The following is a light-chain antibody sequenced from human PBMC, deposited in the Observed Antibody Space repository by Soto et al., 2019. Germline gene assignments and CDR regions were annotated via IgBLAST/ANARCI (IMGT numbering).Light chain of an antibody. CDR2: SAS. CDR3: QQSLTMPLT. V-gene: IGKV1-39*01. J-gene: IGKJ5*01. Sequence: DIQMTQSPASLSVSVGDRVTITCRASQSINNYLNWYLQRPGQAPKLLIRSASTLQRGVPSRFSGSGSRTEFTLTIADLQPADFGTYYCQQSLTMPLTFGHGTRLDIK. CDR1: QSINNY.